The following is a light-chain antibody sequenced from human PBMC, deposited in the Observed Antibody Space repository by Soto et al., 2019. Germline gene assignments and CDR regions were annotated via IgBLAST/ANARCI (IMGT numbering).Light chain of an antibody. CDR2: HNT. CDR3: SAGDESMNGVM. CDR1: TSNIGTNT. V-gene: IGLV1-44*01. J-gene: IGLJ3*02. Sequence: QSVLTQPPSASGTPGERVTISCSGATSNIGTNTVNWYQQVTGTAPKLLLYHNTQRPSGVPDRFSGSKSGTSDSLAISGLQSEDEDDYYCSAGDESMNGVMFGAGTKLTVL.